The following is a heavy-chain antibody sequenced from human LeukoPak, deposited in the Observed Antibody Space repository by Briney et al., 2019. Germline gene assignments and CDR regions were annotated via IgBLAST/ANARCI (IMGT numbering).Heavy chain of an antibody. CDR1: GFTFSSYG. CDR2: ISGSGGNT. V-gene: IGHV3-23*01. Sequence: GGSLRLSCAASGFTFSSYGMSWVRQAPGKGLEWVSSISGSGGNTYYADSVKGRFTISRDNSKSTMYLQMNSLRAEDTAVYHCAKTNAYYDLWGQGTLVTVSS. D-gene: IGHD3-16*01. CDR3: AKTNAYYDL. J-gene: IGHJ4*02.